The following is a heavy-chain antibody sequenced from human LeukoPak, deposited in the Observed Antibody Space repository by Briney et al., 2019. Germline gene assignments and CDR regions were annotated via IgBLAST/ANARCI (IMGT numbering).Heavy chain of an antibody. D-gene: IGHD6-6*01. Sequence: PGGSLRLSCEASGFNFSDYYMTWIRQAPGKGLEWVSYISNSGSIIYYADSVKGRFTISRDNARNSLYLQMSSLRAEDTAVYYCARVRTAREYEYCFDYWGQGSLVTVSS. CDR1: GFNFSDYY. V-gene: IGHV3-11*04. CDR3: ARVRTAREYEYCFDY. J-gene: IGHJ4*02. CDR2: ISNSGSII.